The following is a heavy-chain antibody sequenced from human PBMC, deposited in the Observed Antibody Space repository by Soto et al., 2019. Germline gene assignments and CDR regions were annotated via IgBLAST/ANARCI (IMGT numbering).Heavy chain of an antibody. CDR3: ATNTVSFRWYYYGMDV. CDR1: GFTFSSYA. V-gene: IGHV3-23*01. Sequence: GGSLRLSCAASGFTFSSYAMSWVRQAPGKGLEWVSAISGSGGSTYYADSVKGRFTISRDNSKNTLYLQMNSLRAEDTAVYYCATNTVSFRWYYYGMDVWGQGTTVTVSS. CDR2: ISGSGGST. D-gene: IGHD4-4*01. J-gene: IGHJ6*02.